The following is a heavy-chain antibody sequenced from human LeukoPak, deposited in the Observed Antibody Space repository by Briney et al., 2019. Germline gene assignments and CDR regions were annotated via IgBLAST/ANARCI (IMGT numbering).Heavy chain of an antibody. CDR1: GYTFTGYY. V-gene: IGHV1-2*02. D-gene: IGHD2-2*01. J-gene: IGHJ6*02. Sequence: ASVKVSCKASGYTFTGYYMHWVRQAPGQGLEWMGWINPNSGGTNYAQKFQGRVTMTRDTSISTAYMELSRLRSDDTAVYYCATRGYCSSTSCYYYYYGMDVWGQGTTVTVSS. CDR2: INPNSGGT. CDR3: ATRGYCSSTSCYYYYYGMDV.